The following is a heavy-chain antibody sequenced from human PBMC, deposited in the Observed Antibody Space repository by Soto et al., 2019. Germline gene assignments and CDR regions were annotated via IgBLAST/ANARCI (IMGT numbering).Heavy chain of an antibody. CDR1: GYTFTSYA. Sequence: QVQIVQSGAEEKKPGASVKVSCKASGYTFTSYAMHWVRQAPGQRLEWMGWINAGNGNTKYLQKFQGRVTITRDTSASTAYMELSSLRSEDTAVYYCARGANWVDIWGQGTMVTVSS. J-gene: IGHJ3*02. CDR2: INAGNGNT. CDR3: ARGANWVDI. V-gene: IGHV1-3*05. D-gene: IGHD7-27*01.